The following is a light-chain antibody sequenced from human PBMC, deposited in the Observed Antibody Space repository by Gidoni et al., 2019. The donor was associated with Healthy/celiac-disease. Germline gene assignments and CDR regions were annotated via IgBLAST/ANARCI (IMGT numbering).Light chain of an antibody. CDR3: QQYKSFSLT. J-gene: IGKJ4*01. CDR1: PSINTW. CDR2: DAS. V-gene: IGKV1-5*01. Sequence: DIQMNQSPSTLAASVGDRVTITCRASPSINTWLAWYQQKPGKDPKLLIYDASRLESGVPSRFSGSGSGTDFTLTISSLRPDDFAAYYCQQYKSFSLTFGGGTKVEIK.